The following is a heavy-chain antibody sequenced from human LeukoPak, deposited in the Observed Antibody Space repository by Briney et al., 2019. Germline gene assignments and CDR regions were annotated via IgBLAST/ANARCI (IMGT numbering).Heavy chain of an antibody. V-gene: IGHV3-30*04. Sequence: GGSLRLSCAAFGFTFNSYAMHWVRQAPGKGLQWVAVISYDGRNDKYYAESVKGRFTISRDNSKNTLYVQMNSLRAEDTAVYYSARDSGYGFWSGYFATDYWGQGTLVTVSS. CDR2: ISYDGRNDK. D-gene: IGHD3-3*01. J-gene: IGHJ4*02. CDR1: GFTFNSYA. CDR3: ARDSGYGFWSGYFATDY.